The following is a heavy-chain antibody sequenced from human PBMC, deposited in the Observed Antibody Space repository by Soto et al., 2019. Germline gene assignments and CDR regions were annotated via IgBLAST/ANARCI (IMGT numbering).Heavy chain of an antibody. V-gene: IGHV3-21*01. CDR1: GFTFSSYR. J-gene: IGHJ6*02. D-gene: IGHD2-21*01. CDR2: ISSSSSYI. CDR3: ARVHRGYYYYGMDV. Sequence: SGFTFSSYRMNWVRQAPGKGLEWVSSISSSSSYIYYADSVKGRFTISRDNAKNSLYLQMNSLRAEDTAVYYCARVHRGYYYYGMDVWGQGTTVTVSS.